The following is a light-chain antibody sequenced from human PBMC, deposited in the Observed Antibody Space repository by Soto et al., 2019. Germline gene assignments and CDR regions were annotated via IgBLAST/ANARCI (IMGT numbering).Light chain of an antibody. Sequence: EIVLTQSPGTLSLSPGERATLSCRASQSVNNNYLAWHQQKPGQAPRLLIFGASSRATGIPDRFSVSGSGTDFTLTISRVEPEDFAVYYCQQYGSSLITFGRGTRLEIK. J-gene: IGKJ5*01. V-gene: IGKV3-20*01. CDR3: QQYGSSLIT. CDR2: GAS. CDR1: QSVNNNY.